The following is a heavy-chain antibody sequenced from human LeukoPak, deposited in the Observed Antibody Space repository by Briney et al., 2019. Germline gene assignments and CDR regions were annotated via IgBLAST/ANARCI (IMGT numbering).Heavy chain of an antibody. CDR1: GGSISSGGHY. D-gene: IGHD3-10*01. Sequence: SETLSLTCTVSGGSISSGGHYWSWIRQHPGKGLEWIGYIYNSEITSYNPSLKTRVTISADTSKNQFSLKLSSVTAADTAVYYCARGEQRGSGTVHFDFWGQGILVTVSS. J-gene: IGHJ4*02. CDR3: ARGEQRGSGTVHFDF. V-gene: IGHV4-31*03. CDR2: IYNSEIT.